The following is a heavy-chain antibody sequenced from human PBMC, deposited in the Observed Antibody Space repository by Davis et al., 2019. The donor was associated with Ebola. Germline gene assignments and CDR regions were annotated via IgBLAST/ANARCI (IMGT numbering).Heavy chain of an antibody. D-gene: IGHD4-17*01. CDR1: GFSFNSNA. CDR2: IYSGGST. J-gene: IGHJ4*02. CDR3: ARGRTVTNYVDY. V-gene: IGHV3-66*01. Sequence: PGGSLRLSCAASGFSFNSNAMSWVRQAPGKGLEWVSVIYSGGSTYYADSVKGRFTISRHNSKNTLYLQMNSLRAEDTAVYYCARGRTVTNYVDYWGPGILVTVSS.